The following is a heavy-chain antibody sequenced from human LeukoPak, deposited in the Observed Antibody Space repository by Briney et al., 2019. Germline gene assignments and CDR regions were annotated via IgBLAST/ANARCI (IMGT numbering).Heavy chain of an antibody. D-gene: IGHD3-16*01. J-gene: IGHJ3*02. Sequence: GGSLRLSCAASGFTFSSYWMHWVRKAPGEGLVWVARITSDGSSTSHADSVKGRFTISRDNAKNTLYLQMNSLRAEDTAVYYCARDYAVGESFDIWGQGTLVTVSS. V-gene: IGHV3-74*01. CDR3: ARDYAVGESFDI. CDR2: ITSDGSST. CDR1: GFTFSSYW.